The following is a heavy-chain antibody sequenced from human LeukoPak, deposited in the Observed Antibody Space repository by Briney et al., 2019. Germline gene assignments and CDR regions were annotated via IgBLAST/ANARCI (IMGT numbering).Heavy chain of an antibody. Sequence: SETLSLTCTVSGDSISTSNYYWGWIRQPPGKGLEWIGNIFYSGSTYYSPSLKSRVTISLDTSRNQFSLKLTSVTAADTAVYYCAREEAYYYGSGSYYRLGFDYWGQGTLVTVSS. V-gene: IGHV4-39*07. D-gene: IGHD3-10*01. CDR2: IFYSGST. J-gene: IGHJ4*02. CDR3: AREEAYYYGSGSYYRLGFDY. CDR1: GDSISTSNYY.